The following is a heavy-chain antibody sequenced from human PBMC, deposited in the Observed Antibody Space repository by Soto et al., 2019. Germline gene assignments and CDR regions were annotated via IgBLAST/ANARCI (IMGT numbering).Heavy chain of an antibody. CDR3: ARGREDGSPTNYYYYYMDV. CDR1: GYTFTSYD. V-gene: IGHV1-8*01. D-gene: IGHD2-15*01. J-gene: IGHJ6*03. Sequence: ASVKVSCKASGYTFTSYDINWVRQATGQGLEWMGWMNPNSGNTGYAQKFQGRVTMTRNTSISTAYMELSSLRSEDTAVYYCARGREDGSPTNYYYYYMDVWGKGTTVTVSS. CDR2: MNPNSGNT.